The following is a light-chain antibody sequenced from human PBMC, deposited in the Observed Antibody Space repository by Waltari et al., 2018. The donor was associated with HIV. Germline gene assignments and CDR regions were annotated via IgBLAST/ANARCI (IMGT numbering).Light chain of an antibody. CDR2: DNN. CDR1: SSTIANNY. J-gene: IGLJ1*01. CDR3: GTWDSALSGHYV. Sequence: QSVLTQPHSVSAAPGQKVTIYCSGASSTIANNYVAWYQQVPGTAPKLLNYDNNKRPSGITDRVSGSKSGTSATLDIAGLQTGDEADYYCGTWDSALSGHYVFGTGTKVTVL. V-gene: IGLV1-51*01.